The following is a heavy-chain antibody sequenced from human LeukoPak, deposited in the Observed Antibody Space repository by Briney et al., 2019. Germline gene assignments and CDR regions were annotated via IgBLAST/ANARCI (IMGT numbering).Heavy chain of an antibody. D-gene: IGHD2-21*02. CDR3: ARDGGVVVTAIPSPGDAFDI. CDR1: GFTFSSYE. CDR2: ISSSGSTI. Sequence: GGSLRLSCAASGFTFSSYEMNWVRQAPGKGLEWVSYISSSGSTIYYADSVKGRFTISRDNAKNSLYLQMNSLRAEDTAVYYCARDGGVVVTAIPSPGDAFDIWGQGTMVTASS. J-gene: IGHJ3*02. V-gene: IGHV3-48*03.